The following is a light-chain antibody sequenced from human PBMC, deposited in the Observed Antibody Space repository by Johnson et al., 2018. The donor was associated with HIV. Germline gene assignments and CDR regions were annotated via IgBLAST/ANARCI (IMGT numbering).Light chain of an antibody. CDR2: ENN. Sequence: QSVLTQPPSVSAAPGQRVTRSYSGSSSNIGNNYVSWYQQFPGTAPKLLIYENNKRPSGIPDLFSDSQSGASVTLAITGLQTGDEADYYCGTWDTSLGAQYVFGSGTKVTVL. CDR3: GTWDTSLGAQYV. J-gene: IGLJ1*01. CDR1: SSNIGNNY. V-gene: IGLV1-51*02.